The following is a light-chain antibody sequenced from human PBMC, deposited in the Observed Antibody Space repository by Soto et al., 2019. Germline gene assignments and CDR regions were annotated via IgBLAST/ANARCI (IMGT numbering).Light chain of an antibody. J-gene: IGLJ2*01. CDR2: DNN. V-gene: IGLV1-51*01. CDR3: GTWDSSLRDVV. Sequence: QSALTQPPSVSAAPGQKVTLSCSGSSSNIGNNYVSWYQQLPGTAPKLLIYDNNKRPSGIPDRFSGSKSGTSATLGITGLQTGDEADYYCGTWDSSLRDVVFGGGTKLTVL. CDR1: SSNIGNNY.